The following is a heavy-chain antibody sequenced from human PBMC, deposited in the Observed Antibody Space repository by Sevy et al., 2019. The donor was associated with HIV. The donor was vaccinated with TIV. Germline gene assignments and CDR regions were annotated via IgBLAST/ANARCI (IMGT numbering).Heavy chain of an antibody. CDR1: GFTVSDNY. V-gene: IGHV3-53*01. Sequence: GGSLRLSCAVSGFTVSDNYMNWVRQAPGKGLEWVSIIYIAGRTYYADSVRGRFTISRDKAKNTRYLQMNSLRVEDTAVYYCVREDLVLGEDNYHGMDVWGQGTTVTVFS. CDR3: VREDLVLGEDNYHGMDV. J-gene: IGHJ6*02. D-gene: IGHD3-16*01. CDR2: IYIAGRT.